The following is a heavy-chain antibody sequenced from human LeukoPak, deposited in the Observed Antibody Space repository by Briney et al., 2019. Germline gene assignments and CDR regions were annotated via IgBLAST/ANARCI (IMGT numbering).Heavy chain of an antibody. V-gene: IGHV4-59*08. CDR3: ARHDSGDFPLDY. CDR2: IYYTGTT. D-gene: IGHD1-26*01. Sequence: SETLSLTCTVSGGSISAYYWSWIRLPPGKALEWIGYIYYTGTTNYNPSPKSRVTISVDTSKNQLSLKLTSVTAADTALYYCARHDSGDFPLDYWGQGTLVTVSS. J-gene: IGHJ4*02. CDR1: GGSISAYY.